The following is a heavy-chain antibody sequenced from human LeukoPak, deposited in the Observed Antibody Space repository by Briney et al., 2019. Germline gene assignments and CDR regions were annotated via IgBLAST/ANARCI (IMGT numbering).Heavy chain of an antibody. V-gene: IGHV3-21*01. CDR2: ISSSSSYI. CDR3: ARRMTAYSGSYPFDY. CDR1: GFTFSSYS. Sequence: GGSLRLSCAASGFTFSSYSMNWVRQAPGKGLEWVSSISSSSSYIYYADSVKGRFTISRDNAKNSLYLQMNSLRAEDTAVYYCARRMTAYSGSYPFDYWGQGTLVTVSS. J-gene: IGHJ4*02. D-gene: IGHD1-26*01.